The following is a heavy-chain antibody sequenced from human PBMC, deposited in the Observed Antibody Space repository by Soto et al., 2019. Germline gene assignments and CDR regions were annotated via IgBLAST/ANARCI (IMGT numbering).Heavy chain of an antibody. CDR2: IYSSGRT. V-gene: IGHV4-4*07. CDR1: GGSISNYN. Sequence: QVQLQESGPGLVRPSETLSLTCTVSGGSISNYNWNWIRQSAGKGLEWIGRIYSSGRTNYNPSLKSRVTMSVDTSKNQISLRLSSLAAADTAMYYCARERTYQLSGDDALDIWGLGTMVTVSS. D-gene: IGHD2-2*01. CDR3: ARERTYQLSGDDALDI. J-gene: IGHJ3*02.